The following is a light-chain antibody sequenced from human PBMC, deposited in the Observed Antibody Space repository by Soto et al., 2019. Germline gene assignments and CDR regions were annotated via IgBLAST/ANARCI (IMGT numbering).Light chain of an antibody. V-gene: IGLV1-47*01. J-gene: IGLJ1*01. Sequence: QPVLTQPPSASGTPGQRVTISCSGSNSNIGSNYVYWYQQLPGTAPKLLIYRNNQRPSGVPDRFSGSKSGTSASLAISGLRSEDEADYYCAAWDDSLSVNYVFGTGTKVTVL. CDR3: AAWDDSLSVNYV. CDR2: RNN. CDR1: NSNIGSNY.